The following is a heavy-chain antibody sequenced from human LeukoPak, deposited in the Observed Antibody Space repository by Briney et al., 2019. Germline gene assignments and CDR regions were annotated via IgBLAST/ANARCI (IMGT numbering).Heavy chain of an antibody. Sequence: ASVKVSCKASGYTFTSYDINWVRQATGQGLEWMGWMNPNSGNTGYAQKFQGRVTMTRNTSISTAYMELSSLRSEDTAVYYCARGRPYSSGYYRIYYYYGMDVWGQGTTVTVS. CDR3: ARGRPYSSGYYRIYYYYGMDV. V-gene: IGHV1-8*01. D-gene: IGHD3-22*01. CDR2: MNPNSGNT. CDR1: GYTFTSYD. J-gene: IGHJ6*02.